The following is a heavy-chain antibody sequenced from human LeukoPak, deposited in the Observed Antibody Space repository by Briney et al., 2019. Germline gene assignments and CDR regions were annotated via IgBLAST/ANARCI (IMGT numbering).Heavy chain of an antibody. CDR2: ISSSGSTI. V-gene: IGHV3-48*03. J-gene: IGHJ3*02. CDR3: ARDREHDYGDLDAFDI. CDR1: GFTFSSYE. D-gene: IGHD4-17*01. Sequence: GGSLRLSCAASGFTFSSYEMNWVRQAPGKGLEWVSYISSSGSTIYYADSVKGRFTISRDNAKNSLYLQMNSLRAEDTAVYYCARDREHDYGDLDAFDIWGQGTMVTVSS.